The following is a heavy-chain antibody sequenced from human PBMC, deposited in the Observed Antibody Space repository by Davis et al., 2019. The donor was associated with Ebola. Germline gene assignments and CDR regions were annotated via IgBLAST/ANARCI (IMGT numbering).Heavy chain of an antibody. CDR1: GYTFTSYY. J-gene: IGHJ6*02. Sequence: ASVKVSCKASGYTFTSYYMHWVRQAPGQGLEWMGIINPSGGSTSYAQKFQGRVTMTRDTSTSTVYTELSSLRSEDTAVYYCASAGMTTYTLGLKYYYYYGMDVWGQGTTVTVSS. D-gene: IGHD4-17*01. CDR3: ASAGMTTYTLGLKYYYYYGMDV. V-gene: IGHV1-46*01. CDR2: INPSGGST.